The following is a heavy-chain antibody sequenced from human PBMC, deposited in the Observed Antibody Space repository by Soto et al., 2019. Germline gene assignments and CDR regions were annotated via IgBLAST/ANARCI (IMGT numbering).Heavy chain of an antibody. D-gene: IGHD4-17*01. Sequence: EVQLLESGGGLVQPGGALRISCAASGFTFSSYSMIWVRQAPGQGLEWVSTISNSGGSTYYIDSVKGRFNISRDNSKNTLFLQMTSLRDEATAVYFCAKDWTTIWGPGTMVTVSS. V-gene: IGHV3-23*01. J-gene: IGHJ3*02. CDR1: GFTFSSYS. CDR3: AKDWTTI. CDR2: ISNSGGST.